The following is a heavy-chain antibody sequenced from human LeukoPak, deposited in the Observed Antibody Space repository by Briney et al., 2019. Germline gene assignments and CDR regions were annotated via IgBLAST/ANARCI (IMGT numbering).Heavy chain of an antibody. Sequence: ASVKVSCKASGGTFSSYAISWVRQAPGQGLEWMGWINPHSGGTKYAQKFQDRVIMTRDASISTAHMELSRLRSGDTAVYYCARDARIVGADIFDYWGQGTLVTVSS. CDR3: ARDARIVGADIFDY. J-gene: IGHJ4*02. CDR1: GGTFSSYA. D-gene: IGHD1-26*01. V-gene: IGHV1-2*02. CDR2: INPHSGGT.